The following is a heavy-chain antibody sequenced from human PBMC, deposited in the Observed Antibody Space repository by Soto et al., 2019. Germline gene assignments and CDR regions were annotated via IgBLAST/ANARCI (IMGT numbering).Heavy chain of an antibody. CDR3: AKGYCSSTSCYAGWFDP. J-gene: IGHJ5*02. V-gene: IGHV3-23*01. CDR1: GFTFSSYA. D-gene: IGHD2-2*01. CDR2: ISGSGGST. Sequence: GGSLILSCAASGFTFSSYAMSWVRQAPGKGLEWVSAISGSGGSTYYADSVKGRFTISRDNSKNTLYLQMNSLRAEDTAVYYCAKGYCSSTSCYAGWFDPWGQGTLVXVSS.